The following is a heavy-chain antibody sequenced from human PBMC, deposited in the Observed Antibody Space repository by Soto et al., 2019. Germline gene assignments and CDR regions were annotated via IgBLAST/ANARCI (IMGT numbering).Heavy chain of an antibody. D-gene: IGHD2-8*01. Sequence: EVQLVESGGGLVKPGGSLRLPCADSGFTFSSYTMNWVRQAPGKGLEWVSSISHSGDYIYYGDSVRGRFTISRDNAKNSLFLQMNSLRAEDTAVYYCARGCTNGVCPTSYFYYGMDVWGQGTTVTVSS. V-gene: IGHV3-21*01. J-gene: IGHJ6*02. CDR3: ARGCTNGVCPTSYFYYGMDV. CDR1: GFTFSSYT. CDR2: ISHSGDYI.